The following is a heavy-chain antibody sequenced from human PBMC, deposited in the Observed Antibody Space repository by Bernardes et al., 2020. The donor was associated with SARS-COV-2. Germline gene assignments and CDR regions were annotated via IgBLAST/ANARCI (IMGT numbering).Heavy chain of an antibody. J-gene: IGHJ3*02. V-gene: IGHV3-23*01. CDR2: ISVSDDTT. D-gene: IGHD2-2*02. CDR1: GFSVSSYA. Sequence: GGSLRLSCAASGFSVSSYAMGWVRQAPGKGLEWVSGISVSDDTTYYADSVKGRFTMSRDNSKNTLYLQMNSLRAEDTALYYCALGYCSGTTCYMPALDIWGQGTMVTVSS. CDR3: ALGYCSGTTCYMPALDI.